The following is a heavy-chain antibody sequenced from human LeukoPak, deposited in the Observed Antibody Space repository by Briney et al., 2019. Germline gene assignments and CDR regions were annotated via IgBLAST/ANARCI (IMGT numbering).Heavy chain of an antibody. J-gene: IGHJ3*02. CDR3: ARHYAAIEMATILDAFDI. V-gene: IGHV5-51*01. Sequence: KPGESLKISCKGSGYSFTSYWIGWVRQMPGKGLEWMGIIYPGDSDTRYSPSFQGQVTISADKSISTAYLQWSSLKASDTAMYYCARHYAAIEMATILDAFDIWGQGTMVTVSS. CDR2: IYPGDSDT. D-gene: IGHD5-24*01. CDR1: GYSFTSYW.